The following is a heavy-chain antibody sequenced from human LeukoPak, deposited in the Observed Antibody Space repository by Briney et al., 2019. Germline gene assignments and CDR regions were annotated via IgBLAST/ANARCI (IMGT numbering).Heavy chain of an antibody. CDR3: GRTYLRYCCTSSCPKGESFDP. V-gene: IGHV1-2*02. J-gene: IGHJ5*02. CDR1: RYTFTVYY. D-gene: IGHD2-2*01. CDR2: ITPNSGGT. Sequence: GASVKLSRKASRYTFTVYYKHWVRHAPAQGLEWMGWITPNSGGTNYAQRSQDSLTMTRDTTINTAYMEQPSLISDDTPVLYCGRTYLRYCCTSSCPKGESFDPWGQGTPVSVSS.